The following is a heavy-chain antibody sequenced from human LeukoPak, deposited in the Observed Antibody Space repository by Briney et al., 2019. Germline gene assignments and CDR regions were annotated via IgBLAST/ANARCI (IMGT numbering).Heavy chain of an antibody. V-gene: IGHV3-13*01. CDR1: GFTFSNYD. CDR3: VRDQAIDSRAGPSDPFDV. CDR2: IGTLADT. D-gene: IGHD2-21*01. Sequence: GGSLRLSCAASGFTFSNYDMHWVRQTRGGGLEWVSGIGTLADTFYPDSAKGRFTISRDNAKNSLYPQMNSLRADDTAVYYCVRDQAIDSRAGPSDPFDVWGQGTMVTVSS. J-gene: IGHJ3*01.